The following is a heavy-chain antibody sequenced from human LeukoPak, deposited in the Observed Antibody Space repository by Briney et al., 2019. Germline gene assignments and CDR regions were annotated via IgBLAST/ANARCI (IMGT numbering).Heavy chain of an antibody. CDR1: GGSISSYY. J-gene: IGHJ4*02. V-gene: IGHV4-59*01. D-gene: IGHD3-10*01. Sequence: PSETLSLTCTVSGGSISSYYWSWIRQPPGKGLEWTGYIYYSGSTNYNPSLKSRVTISVDTSKNQFSLKLSSVTAADTAVYYCARSGSVLSQIDYWGQGTLVTVSS. CDR2: IYYSGST. CDR3: ARSGSVLSQIDY.